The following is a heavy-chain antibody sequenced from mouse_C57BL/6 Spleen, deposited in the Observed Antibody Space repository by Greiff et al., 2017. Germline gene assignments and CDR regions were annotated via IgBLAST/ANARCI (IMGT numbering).Heavy chain of an antibody. CDR1: GYTFTSYW. CDR3: ARDLYDYDTY. D-gene: IGHD2-4*01. J-gene: IGHJ3*01. Sequence: QVQLQQPGAELVRPGSSVKLSCKASGYTFTSYWMHWVKQRPIQGLEWIGNIDPSDSETHYNQKFKDKATLTVDKSSSTAYMQLSILTSEDSAVYYCARDLYDYDTYWGQGTLVTVSA. CDR2: IDPSDSET. V-gene: IGHV1-52*01.